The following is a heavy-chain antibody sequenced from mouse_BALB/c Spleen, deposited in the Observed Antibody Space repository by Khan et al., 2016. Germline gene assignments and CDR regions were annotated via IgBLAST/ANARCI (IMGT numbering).Heavy chain of an antibody. CDR2: MNPYTGEP. CDR3: ARSTYYGYYYAMDY. V-gene: IGHV9-3-1*01. J-gene: IGHJ4*01. Sequence: QSELVQSGPELKKPGETVKISCKASGYTFTNYGMNWVRQAPGKGLQWMGWMNPYTGEPTYTDDFKGRFAFSLETSASTAYLQINNLKNEDTATXFCARSTYYGYYYAMDYWGQGTSVTVSS. D-gene: IGHD1-2*01. CDR1: GYTFTNYG.